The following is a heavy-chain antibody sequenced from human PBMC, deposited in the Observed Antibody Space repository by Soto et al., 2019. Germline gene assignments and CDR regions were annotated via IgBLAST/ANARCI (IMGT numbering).Heavy chain of an antibody. CDR2: ISGSGGST. D-gene: IGHD2-21*01. CDR3: AKDINVEMAIYYYYGMDV. J-gene: IGHJ6*02. CDR1: GFTFSSYA. Sequence: GGSLRLSCAASGFTFSSYAMSWVRQAPGKGLEWVSAISGSGGSTYYADSVKGRFTISRDNSKNTLYLQMNSLRAEDTAVYYCAKDINVEMAIYYYYGMDVWGQGATVTVSS. V-gene: IGHV3-23*01.